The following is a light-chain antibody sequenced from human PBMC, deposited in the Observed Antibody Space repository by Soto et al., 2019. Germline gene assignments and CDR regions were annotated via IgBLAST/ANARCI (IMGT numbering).Light chain of an antibody. CDR1: SSDVGGYNY. J-gene: IGLJ2*01. CDR2: EVS. V-gene: IGLV2-14*01. CDR3: SLYTSSGTLVV. Sequence: QSALTQPASVSGSPGQSITISCTGTSSDVGGYNYVSWYQQHPGKAPKLMIYEVSNRPSGVPNRFSGSKSGHTASLTISGLQAEEDAEYCSSLYTSSGTLVVFGGGTEVTVL.